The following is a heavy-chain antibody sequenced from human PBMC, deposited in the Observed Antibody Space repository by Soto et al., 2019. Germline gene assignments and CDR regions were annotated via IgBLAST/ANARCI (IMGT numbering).Heavy chain of an antibody. V-gene: IGHV1-69*13. D-gene: IGHD2-2*01. J-gene: IGHJ4*02. CDR2: IVPIRRTA. CDR1: GGTFSSYR. Sequence: ASVKVSCKASGGTFSSYRINWVRQAPGQGLEWVGGIVPIRRTADIAQKFQGRVTITADESARTAYMELRSLKSQDTAVYYCARDSGAKLSSSWGQGTPVTVSS. CDR3: ARDSGAKLSSS.